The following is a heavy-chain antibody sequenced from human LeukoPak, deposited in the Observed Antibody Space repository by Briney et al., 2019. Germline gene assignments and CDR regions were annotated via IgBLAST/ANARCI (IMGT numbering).Heavy chain of an antibody. J-gene: IGHJ5*02. D-gene: IGHD6-19*01. CDR1: EFTFSNYA. V-gene: IGHV3-23*01. CDR3: AKDVFRRGSVAGWFDP. CDR2: ISGSGGSI. Sequence: GGSLRLSCVASEFTFSNYAMSWVRQAPGKGLEWVSAISGSGGSIYYADSVKGRFTISRDNSKNTLYLQMNSLRPEDTAIYSCAKDVFRRGSVAGWFDPWGQGTLVTVSS.